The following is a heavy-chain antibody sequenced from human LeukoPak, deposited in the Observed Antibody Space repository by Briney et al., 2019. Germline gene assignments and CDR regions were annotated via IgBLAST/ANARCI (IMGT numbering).Heavy chain of an antibody. CDR3: ARDGGVGAEWELRTGIDY. V-gene: IGHV1-2*02. D-gene: IGHD1-26*01. Sequence: ASVKVSCKASGYTFTGYYMHWVRQAPGQGLEWMGWINPNSGGTNYTQKFQGRVTMTRDTSISTAYMELSRLRSDDTAVYYWARDGGVGAEWELRTGIDYWGQGTLVTVSS. CDR1: GYTFTGYY. CDR2: INPNSGGT. J-gene: IGHJ4*02.